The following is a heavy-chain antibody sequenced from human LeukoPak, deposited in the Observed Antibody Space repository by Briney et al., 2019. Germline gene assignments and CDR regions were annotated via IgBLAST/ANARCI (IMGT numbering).Heavy chain of an antibody. J-gene: IGHJ4*02. D-gene: IGHD2/OR15-2a*01. Sequence: PGGSLRLSCAAPGFTFSSYAMHWVRQAPGKGLEWVAVISYDGSNKYYADSVKGRFTISRDNSKNTLYLQMNSLRAEDTAVYYCARDLSPDYWGQGTLVTVSS. CDR2: ISYDGSNK. CDR1: GFTFSSYA. V-gene: IGHV3-30-3*01. CDR3: ARDLSPDY.